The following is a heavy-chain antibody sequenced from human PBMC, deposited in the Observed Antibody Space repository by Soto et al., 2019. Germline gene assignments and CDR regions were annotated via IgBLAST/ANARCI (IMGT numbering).Heavy chain of an antibody. CDR2: IIPTFGTG. CDR3: ASFDGTLARGGRSSPYEMDV. D-gene: IGHD3-10*01. V-gene: IGHV1-69*01. CDR1: GGSFNNYA. J-gene: IGHJ6*02. Sequence: QVLLVQSGPEVKKPGSSVKVSCKASGGSFNNYAINWVRQAPGKGLEWMGGIIPTFGTGNHAQKFQGRVTITADESTTTAYMELNSLRSEDTAIYYCASFDGTLARGGRSSPYEMDVWGQGTTVIVPS.